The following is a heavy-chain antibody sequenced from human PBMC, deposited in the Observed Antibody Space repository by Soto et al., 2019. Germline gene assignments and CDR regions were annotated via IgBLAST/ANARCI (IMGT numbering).Heavy chain of an antibody. D-gene: IGHD3-10*01. J-gene: IGHJ4*02. CDR2: ISSSSSII. CDR3: ARGKYYGSGRNIDLDD. Sequence: VGSLRLSCASSVFIFSSYSMNCVRHSPGKWLEWVSYISSSSSIIYDADSVKGRFTISRDNAKNSLYLQMNSLRDEDTAVYYCARGKYYGSGRNIDLDDWGQGTLVNVS. CDR1: VFIFSSYS. V-gene: IGHV3-48*02.